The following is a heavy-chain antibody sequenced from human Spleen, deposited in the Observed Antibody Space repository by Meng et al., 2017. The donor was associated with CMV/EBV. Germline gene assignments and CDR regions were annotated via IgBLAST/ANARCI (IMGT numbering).Heavy chain of an antibody. CDR2: IYYTGST. CDR1: GDSVSSYY. CDR3: ASERNSYESSDEGDAFDI. J-gene: IGHJ3*02. Sequence: SETLSLTCTVSGDSVSSYYWSWIRQPPGKGLEWIGYIYYTGSTTYNPPLKSRVTISADTSKNQFSLQLSSVTAADTAVYYCASERNSYESSDEGDAFDIWGQGTMVTVSS. D-gene: IGHD3-22*01. V-gene: IGHV4-59*02.